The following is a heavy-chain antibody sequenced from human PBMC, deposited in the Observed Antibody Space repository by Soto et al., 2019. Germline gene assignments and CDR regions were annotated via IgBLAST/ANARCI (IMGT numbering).Heavy chain of an antibody. V-gene: IGHV3-23*01. CDR2: ISRNGGGT. J-gene: IGHJ4*02. CDR3: VKDDDGYADFDY. Sequence: GGSLRLSCAASGFTFNTYAMTWVRQAPGKGLEWVSAISRNGGGTYYADPVKGRFTISRDNSQNTLWLQMNSLRAEDTAVYYCVKDDDGYADFDYWGRGTLVTVSS. D-gene: IGHD5-18*01. CDR1: GFTFNTYA.